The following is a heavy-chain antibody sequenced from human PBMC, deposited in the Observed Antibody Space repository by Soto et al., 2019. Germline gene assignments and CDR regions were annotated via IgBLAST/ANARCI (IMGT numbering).Heavy chain of an antibody. J-gene: IGHJ4*02. CDR1: GYTFTGYY. CDR2: INPNSGGT. D-gene: IGHD6-19*01. Sequence: LNVACKASGYTFTGYYMHWGRQAPGQGLEWMGWINPNSGGTNYAQKFQGWVTMTRDTSTGTVYMELSSLRSEDTAVYYCARGKRAVAGTGCDYWGQGALVTVSS. CDR3: ARGKRAVAGTGCDY. V-gene: IGHV1-2*04.